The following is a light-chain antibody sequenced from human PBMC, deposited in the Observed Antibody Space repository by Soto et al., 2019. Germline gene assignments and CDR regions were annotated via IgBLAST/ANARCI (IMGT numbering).Light chain of an antibody. Sequence: SALTQPASVSVSPGQSTTISCTGTSSDVGGYNYVSWYQQHPGKAPKLMIYEVSNRPSGVSDRFSGSKSGNTASLTISGLQAEDEADYYCGSYTSSRIYVFGAGTKVTVL. J-gene: IGLJ1*01. CDR1: SSDVGGYNY. CDR2: EVS. CDR3: GSYTSSRIYV. V-gene: IGLV2-14*01.